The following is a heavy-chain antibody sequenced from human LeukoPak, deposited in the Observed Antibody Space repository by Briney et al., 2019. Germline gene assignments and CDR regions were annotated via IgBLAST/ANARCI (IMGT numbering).Heavy chain of an antibody. Sequence: ASVKVSCKASGFTFTSYYMHWVRQAPGQGLEWMGIINPSGGSTSYAQKFQGRVTMTRDMSTSTVYMELSSLRSEDTAVYYCATHRYGCGNDYWGQGTLVTVSS. CDR3: ATHRYGCGNDY. J-gene: IGHJ4*02. D-gene: IGHD3-10*01. V-gene: IGHV1-46*01. CDR2: INPSGGST. CDR1: GFTFTSYY.